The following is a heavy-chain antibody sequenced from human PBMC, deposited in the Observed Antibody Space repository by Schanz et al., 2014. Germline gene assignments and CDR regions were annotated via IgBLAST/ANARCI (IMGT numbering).Heavy chain of an antibody. V-gene: IGHV1-18*01. Sequence: QVLQVQSGSELKKPGTSVKVSCKASGYTFISYGIKWVRQAPGQGPEFMGWISTFRNEDTNSAQRFQGRLTMTTDTSTSTAYMELRSLRSDDTAVYYCARGFDLWDRWGEGTLVIVST. CDR2: ISTFRNEDT. J-gene: IGHJ4*02. CDR1: GYTFISYG. CDR3: ARGFDLWDR. D-gene: IGHD3-3*01.